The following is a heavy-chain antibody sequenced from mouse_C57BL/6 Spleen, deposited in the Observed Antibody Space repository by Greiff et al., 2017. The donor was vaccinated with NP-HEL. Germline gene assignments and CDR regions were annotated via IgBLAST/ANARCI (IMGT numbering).Heavy chain of an antibody. D-gene: IGHD2-2*01. V-gene: IGHV5-9*01. CDR2: ISGGGGNT. CDR3: ARRGYGYHYFDY. Sequence: EVMLVESGGGLVKPGGSLKLSCAASGFTFSSYTMSWVRQTPEKRLEWVATISGGGGNTYYPDSVKGRFTISRDNAKNTLYLQMSSLRSEDTALYYCARRGYGYHYFDYWGQGTTLTVSS. J-gene: IGHJ2*01. CDR1: GFTFSSYT.